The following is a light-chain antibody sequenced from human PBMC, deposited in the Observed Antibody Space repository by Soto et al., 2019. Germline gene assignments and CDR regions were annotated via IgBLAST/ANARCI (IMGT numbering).Light chain of an antibody. CDR2: EVS. CDR3: SSYTSSSTHVV. V-gene: IGLV2-14*01. J-gene: IGLJ2*01. CDR1: SSDVGGYNF. Sequence: QSALTQPASVSGSPGQSITISCTGTSSDVGGYNFVSWYQHHPGKAPKFMIYEVSNRPSGVSNRFSGSKSGNTASLTISGLQAEDEADYYCSSYTSSSTHVVFGGGTKLTVL.